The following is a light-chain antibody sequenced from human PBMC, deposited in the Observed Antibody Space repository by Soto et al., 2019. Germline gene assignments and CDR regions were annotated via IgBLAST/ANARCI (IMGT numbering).Light chain of an antibody. CDR3: QQYNTYSSLT. Sequence: IQMTQSPPCVSASLGDRVTITWRASQSISSWLAWYQQKLGRAPRLLIYDASSLESGVPSRFSGSGYGTEFTLTISSLQPDDFATYYCQQYNTYSSLTFGGGTKVDIK. CDR1: QSISSW. V-gene: IGKV1-5*01. CDR2: DAS. J-gene: IGKJ4*01.